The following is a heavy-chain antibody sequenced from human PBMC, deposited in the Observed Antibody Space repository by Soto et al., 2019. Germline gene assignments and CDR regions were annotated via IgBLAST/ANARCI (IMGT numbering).Heavy chain of an antibody. Sequence: GGSLRLSCAASGFTFSSYAMSWVRQAPGKGLEWVSAISGSGGSTYYADSVKGRFTISRDNSKNTLYLQMNSLRAEDTAVYYCAASRGGGGYDSRYFDFWGQGTLVTVSS. CDR1: GFTFSSYA. CDR3: AASRGGGGYDSRYFDF. V-gene: IGHV3-23*01. J-gene: IGHJ4*02. CDR2: ISGSGGST. D-gene: IGHD5-12*01.